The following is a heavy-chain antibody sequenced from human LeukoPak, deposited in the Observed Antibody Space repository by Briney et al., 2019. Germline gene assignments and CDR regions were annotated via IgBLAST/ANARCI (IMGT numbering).Heavy chain of an antibody. D-gene: IGHD2-21*01. CDR3: AKTVVVITFRFDS. CDR2: IYSCGST. V-gene: IGHV3-53*01. Sequence: GGSLRLSCAASGFTVSSNYMSWVRQAPGKGLEWVSVIYSCGSTYYADSVKGRFTISRDNSKNTLDLQMNSLRAEDTAIYYCAKTVVVITFRFDSWGQGSLVTVSS. CDR1: GFTVSSNY. J-gene: IGHJ4*02.